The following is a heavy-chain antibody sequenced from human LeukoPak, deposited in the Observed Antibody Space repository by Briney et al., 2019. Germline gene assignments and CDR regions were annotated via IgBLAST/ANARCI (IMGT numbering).Heavy chain of an antibody. CDR3: ARVGYGDYVHAFDI. Sequence: GGSLRLSCAASGFTFSSYAMHWVRQAPGKGLEWVSVIYSGGSTYYADSVKGRFTISRDNSKNTLYLQMNSLRAEDTAVYYCARVGYGDYVHAFDIWGQGTMVTVSS. D-gene: IGHD4-17*01. J-gene: IGHJ3*02. V-gene: IGHV3-53*01. CDR1: GFTFSSYA. CDR2: IYSGGST.